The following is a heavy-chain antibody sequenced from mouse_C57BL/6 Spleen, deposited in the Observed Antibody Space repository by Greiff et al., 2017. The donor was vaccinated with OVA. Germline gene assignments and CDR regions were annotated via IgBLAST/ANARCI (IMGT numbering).Heavy chain of an antibody. Sequence: VQLQQPGAELVMPGASVKLSCKASGYTFTSYWMHWVKQRPGQGLEWIGELDPSDSYTNYNQKFKGKSTLPVDKSSSTAYMQLSSLTSEDAAVYYCARGSSQPHWYFDVWGTGTTVTVSS. V-gene: IGHV1-69*01. D-gene: IGHD1-1*01. CDR2: LDPSDSYT. CDR3: ARGSSQPHWYFDV. CDR1: GYTFTSYW. J-gene: IGHJ1*03.